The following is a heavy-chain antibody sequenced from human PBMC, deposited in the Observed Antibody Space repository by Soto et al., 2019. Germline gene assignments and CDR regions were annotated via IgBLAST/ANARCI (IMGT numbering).Heavy chain of an antibody. J-gene: IGHJ4*02. CDR3: AKEMIASTLADFFDY. CDR1: GFTFSNYG. CDR2: FSGSGGRT. D-gene: IGHD2-21*01. V-gene: IGHV3-23*01. Sequence: EVQLLESGGGLIQPGGSLRLSCEASGFTFSNYGMTWVRLAPGKGLEWVSTFSGSGGRTFYADPVKGRFTISRDNSKNTLYLQMNSLRAEDTAVYYCAKEMIASTLADFFDYWGQGTLVTVSS.